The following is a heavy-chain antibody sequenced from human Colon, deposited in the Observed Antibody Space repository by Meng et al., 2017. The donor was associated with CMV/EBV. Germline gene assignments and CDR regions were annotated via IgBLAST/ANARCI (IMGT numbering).Heavy chain of an antibody. Sequence: GESLKISCKVSGFTFDNYAVNWVRQAPGKGLEWAAFIRYDGSDAWYADFVKGRFTISRDNFKNTLYLQMNSLSAEDTALYYCAKDLMLGFGSGTQYYFDSWGQGTLVTVSS. D-gene: IGHD3-10*01. CDR1: GFTFDNYA. CDR2: IRYDGSDA. CDR3: AKDLMLGFGSGTQYYFDS. V-gene: IGHV3-30*02. J-gene: IGHJ4*02.